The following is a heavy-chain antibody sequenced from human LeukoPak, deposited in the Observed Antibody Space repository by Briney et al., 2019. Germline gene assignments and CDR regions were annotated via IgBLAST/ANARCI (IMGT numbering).Heavy chain of an antibody. D-gene: IGHD3-22*01. CDR1: GGSISSGGYS. V-gene: IGHV4-30-2*01. CDR2: IYHSGST. J-gene: IGHJ4*02. Sequence: SQTLSLTCAVSGGSISSGGYSWSWIRQPPGKGLEWIGYIYHSGSTYYNPSLKSRVTISVDRSKNQFSLKLSSVTAADTAVYYCASSSGYYKYYFDYWGQGTLVTVSS. CDR3: ASSSGYYKYYFDY.